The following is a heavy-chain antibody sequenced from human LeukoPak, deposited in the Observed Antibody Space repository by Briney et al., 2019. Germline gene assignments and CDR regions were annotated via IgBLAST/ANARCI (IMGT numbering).Heavy chain of an antibody. V-gene: IGHV3-15*01. J-gene: IGHJ4*02. CDR3: TTDSYYYDSSGLGLVDY. CDR1: GFTSCNAW. CDR2: IKSKTDVGPT. Sequence: GGSPRLSCAPSGFTSCNAWMSWVRQAPGKGLEWVGRIKSKTDVGPTDYAAPGKGRFTISRDDSKNTLYLQMNSLKTEDTAVYYCTTDSYYYDSSGLGLVDYWGQGTLVTVSS. D-gene: IGHD3-22*01.